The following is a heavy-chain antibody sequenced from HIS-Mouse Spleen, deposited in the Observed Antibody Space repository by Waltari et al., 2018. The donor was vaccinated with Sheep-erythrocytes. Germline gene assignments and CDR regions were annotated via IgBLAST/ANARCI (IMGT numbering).Heavy chain of an antibody. J-gene: IGHJ3*02. CDR1: GFTFSSYS. Sequence: EVQLVESGGGLVKPGGSLRLSCAASGFTFSSYSMNWVRQAPGNGLELVSSISSSSSYIYYADSVKGRFTISRDNDKNSLYLQMNSLRAEDTAVYYCARDSMGHDAFDIWGQGTMVTVSS. CDR3: ARDSMGHDAFDI. V-gene: IGHV3-21*01. CDR2: ISSSSSYI. D-gene: IGHD3-10*01.